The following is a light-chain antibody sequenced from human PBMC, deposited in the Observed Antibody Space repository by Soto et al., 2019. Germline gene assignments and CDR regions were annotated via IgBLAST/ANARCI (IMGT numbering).Light chain of an antibody. CDR2: DAS. J-gene: IGKJ4*01. V-gene: IGKV3-20*01. CDR3: QQFSSYPLT. CDR1: QTVRNNY. Sequence: ELTQSPGTLSLSPGDRATLSCRASQTVRNNYLAWYQQKPGQAPRLLIYDASTWATGIPDRFSGGGSGTDFTLTISRLEPEDFAVYYCQQFSSYPLTFGEGTKVDIK.